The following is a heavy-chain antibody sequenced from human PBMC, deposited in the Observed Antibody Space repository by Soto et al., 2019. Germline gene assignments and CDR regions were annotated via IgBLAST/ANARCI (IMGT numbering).Heavy chain of an antibody. CDR2: ISAYNGNT. CDR3: ARGYGNYDFWSGYYADY. Sequence: ASVKVSCKASGYTFTSYGISWVRQAPGQGLEWMGWISAYNGNTNYAQKLQGRVTMTTDTSTSTAYMELRSLRSEDTAVYYCARGYGNYDFWSGYYADYWGQGTLVTVSS. V-gene: IGHV1-18*01. J-gene: IGHJ4*02. CDR1: GYTFTSYG. D-gene: IGHD3-3*01.